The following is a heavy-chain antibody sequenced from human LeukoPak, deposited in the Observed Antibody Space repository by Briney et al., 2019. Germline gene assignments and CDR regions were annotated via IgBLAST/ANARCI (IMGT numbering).Heavy chain of an antibody. CDR2: LYSDGTP. CDR1: GAPISGYY. D-gene: IGHD3-22*01. Sequence: SETLSLTCTVSGAPISGYYWTWVRLPADKGLEWIGRLYSDGTPYYNPSLKCRVTMSVDTSKNQFSLKLRSVTAADTAVYYCARGSSGVTRRYYFDYWGQGALVTVSS. J-gene: IGHJ4*02. V-gene: IGHV4-4*07. CDR3: ARGSSGVTRRYYFDY.